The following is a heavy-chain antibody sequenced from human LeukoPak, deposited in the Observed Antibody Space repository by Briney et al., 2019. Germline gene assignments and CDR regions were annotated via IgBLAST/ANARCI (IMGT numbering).Heavy chain of an antibody. CDR1: GFTFSSYA. CDR3: AKDQDSSGYPTKFDY. CDR2: IGGSGGST. D-gene: IGHD6-19*01. J-gene: IGHJ4*02. Sequence: PGGSLRLSCAASGFTFSSYAMSWVRQAPGKGLEWVSTIGGSGGSTYYADSVKGRFTISRDNSKNTLYLQMNSLGAEDTAVYYCAKDQDSSGYPTKFDYWGQETLVTVSS. V-gene: IGHV3-23*01.